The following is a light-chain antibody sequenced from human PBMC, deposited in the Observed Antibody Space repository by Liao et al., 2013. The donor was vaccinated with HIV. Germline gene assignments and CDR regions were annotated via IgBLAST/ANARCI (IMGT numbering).Light chain of an antibody. CDR2: EDD. J-gene: IGLJ3*02. CDR3: QAWDSSTWV. V-gene: IGLV3-1*01. Sequence: SYELTQPPSVSVSPGQTASITCSGDQLGNKNICWYQQKPGQSPVLVIYEDDKRPSGIPERFSGSNSGNTATLIISGTQAMDEADYYCQAWDSSTWVFGGGTNLTVL. CDR1: QLGNKN.